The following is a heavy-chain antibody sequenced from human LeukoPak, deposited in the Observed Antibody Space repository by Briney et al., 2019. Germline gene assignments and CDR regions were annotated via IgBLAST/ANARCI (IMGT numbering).Heavy chain of an antibody. D-gene: IGHD6-6*01. J-gene: IGHJ4*02. CDR2: INHSGST. V-gene: IGHV4-34*01. CDR3: ARGFQPEYSSSSGYFDY. CDR1: GRSLSRCGYH. Sequence: PADTLSLTCTVSGRSLSRCGYHWSWIRQPPGKGLEWIGEINHSGSTNSNPSLKSRVTISVDTTKTQFSLKLSSVTAADTAVYYCARGFQPEYSSSSGYFDYWGRGTLVTVSS.